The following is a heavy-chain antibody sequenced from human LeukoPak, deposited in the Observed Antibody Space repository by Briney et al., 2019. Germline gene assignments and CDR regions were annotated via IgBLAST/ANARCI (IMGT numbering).Heavy chain of an antibody. V-gene: IGHV1-69*05. Sequence: SVKVSCKASGGTFSSYAISWARQAPGQGLEWMGGIIPIFGTANYAQKFQGRVTITTDESTSTAYMELSSLRSEDTAVYYCARGLYDSSGSEEKNWFDPWGQGTLVTVSS. CDR3: ARGLYDSSGSEEKNWFDP. CDR2: IIPIFGTA. CDR1: GGTFSSYA. D-gene: IGHD3-22*01. J-gene: IGHJ5*02.